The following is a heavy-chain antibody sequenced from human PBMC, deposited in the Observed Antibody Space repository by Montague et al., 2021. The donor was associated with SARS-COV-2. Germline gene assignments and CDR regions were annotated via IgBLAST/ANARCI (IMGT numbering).Heavy chain of an antibody. Sequence: SETLSLTCTVSGGSISSSSYYWGWIRQPPGKGLEWIGSIYYSGSTYYNPSLKSRVTISVDTSKNQFSLKLSSVTAADTAVYYCARLSKTGYPPLYYYYGMDVWGQGTTGTLSS. J-gene: IGHJ6*02. CDR3: ARLSKTGYPPLYYYYGMDV. V-gene: IGHV4-39*01. CDR2: IYYSGST. D-gene: IGHD3-9*01. CDR1: GGSISSSSYY.